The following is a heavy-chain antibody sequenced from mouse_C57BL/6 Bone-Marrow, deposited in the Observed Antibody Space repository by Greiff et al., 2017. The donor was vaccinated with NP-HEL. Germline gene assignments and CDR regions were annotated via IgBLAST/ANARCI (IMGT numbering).Heavy chain of an antibody. Sequence: EVQLQESGPGLVKPSQSLSLTCSVTGYSITSGYYWNWIRQFPGNKLEWMGYISYDGSNNYNPSLTNRISITRDTSKNQFFLKLNSVTTEDTATYYCAREGIYDGYPYYFDYWGQGTTLTVSS. J-gene: IGHJ2*01. CDR2: ISYDGSN. D-gene: IGHD2-3*01. CDR1: GYSITSGYY. V-gene: IGHV3-6*01. CDR3: AREGIYDGYPYYFDY.